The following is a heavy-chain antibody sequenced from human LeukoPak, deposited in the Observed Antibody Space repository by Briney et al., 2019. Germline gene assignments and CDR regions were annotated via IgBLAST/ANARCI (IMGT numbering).Heavy chain of an antibody. V-gene: IGHV3-23*01. Sequence: PGGSLRLSCAASGFTFSSYAMSWVRQAPGKGLEWVSAISGSGGSTYYADFVKGRFTISRDNSKNTLYLQMNSLRAEDTAVYYCAKDQGYSSGWYGFDYWGQGTLVTVSS. D-gene: IGHD6-19*01. CDR1: GFTFSSYA. J-gene: IGHJ4*02. CDR2: ISGSGGST. CDR3: AKDQGYSSGWYGFDY.